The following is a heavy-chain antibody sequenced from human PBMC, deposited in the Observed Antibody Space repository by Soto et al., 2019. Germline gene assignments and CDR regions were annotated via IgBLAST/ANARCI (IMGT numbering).Heavy chain of an antibody. CDR2: IYYSGST. CDR3: ARGLAAAGCFDY. D-gene: IGHD6-13*01. V-gene: IGHV4-31*03. J-gene: IGHJ4*02. CDR1: GGSISSGGYY. Sequence: QVQLQESGPGLVKPSQTLSLTCTVSGGSISSGGYYWSWIRQHPGKGLEWIGYIYYSGSTYYNPSLKSRVTISGDTSKNQFCLKLSSVTAADTAVYYCARGLAAAGCFDYWGQGTLVTVSS.